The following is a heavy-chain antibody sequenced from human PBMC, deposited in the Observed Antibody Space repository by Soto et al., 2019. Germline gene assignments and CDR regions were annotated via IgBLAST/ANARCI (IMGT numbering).Heavy chain of an antibody. CDR1: GGTFSSYA. Sequence: ASVKVSCKASGGTFSSYAISWVRQAPGQGLEWMGGIIPIFGTAKYSQKFQGRVTITRDTSASTAYMELSSLRSEDTAVYYCARDIGYCSGGSCYNWFDPWGQGTLVTVSS. V-gene: IGHV1-69*05. CDR3: ARDIGYCSGGSCYNWFDP. J-gene: IGHJ5*02. CDR2: IIPIFGTA. D-gene: IGHD2-15*01.